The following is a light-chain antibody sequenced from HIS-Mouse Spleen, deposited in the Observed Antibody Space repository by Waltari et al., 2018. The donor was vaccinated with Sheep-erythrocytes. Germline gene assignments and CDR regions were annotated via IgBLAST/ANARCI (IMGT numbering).Light chain of an antibody. CDR1: QSISSY. J-gene: IGKJ3*01. V-gene: IGKV1-39*01. CDR2: AAS. Sequence: DIQMTQSPSSLSASAGDRVTITCRASQSISSYLNWYQQKPGKAPKLLIYAASSLQRGVPSRFSGSGSGTDFTLTISSLQPEDFATYYCQQSYSTPQFTFGPGTKVDIK. CDR3: QQSYSTPQFT.